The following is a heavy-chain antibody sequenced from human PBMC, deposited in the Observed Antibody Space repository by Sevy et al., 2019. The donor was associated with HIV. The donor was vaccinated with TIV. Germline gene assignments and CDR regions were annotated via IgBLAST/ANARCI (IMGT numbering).Heavy chain of an antibody. V-gene: IGHV3-23*01. CDR2: ISGSGTRT. Sequence: GGSLRLSCAVSGFSFDSYGMTWVRQAPGKGLEWVSGISGSGTRTYYADSVKGRFSISRDNSKNRLYLQMNSLRSEDTAIDYCAKGGGGHYDPDEIGYYFYYYNMDVWGKGTTVTVPS. J-gene: IGHJ6*03. CDR1: GFSFDSYG. CDR3: AKGGGGHYDPDEIGYYFYYYNMDV. D-gene: IGHD3-22*01.